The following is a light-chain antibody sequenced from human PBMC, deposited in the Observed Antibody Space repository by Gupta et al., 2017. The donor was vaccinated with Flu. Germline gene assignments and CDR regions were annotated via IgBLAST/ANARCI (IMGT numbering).Light chain of an antibody. V-gene: IGKV1-39*01. CDR1: QSISTY. CDR3: QQADSTLNT. J-gene: IGKJ5*01. CDR2: AAS. Sequence: PSSLSASVGDRVTITCRASQSISTYLNWYQQKQGQPPKLLIYAASSVQSGVPSRFSGSGSGTDFTLTISRLQPEDFASYYCQQADSTLNTFGQGTLLEIK.